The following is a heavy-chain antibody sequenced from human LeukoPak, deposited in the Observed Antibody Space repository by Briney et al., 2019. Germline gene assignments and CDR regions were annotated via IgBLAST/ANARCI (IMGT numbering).Heavy chain of an antibody. V-gene: IGHV3-23*01. J-gene: IGHJ3*02. CDR2: VSGSGGST. CDR1: AFTFRSYA. CDR3: AKLGYSYGSAAFDI. Sequence: GGSLRLSCAASAFTFRSYAMSWVRQAPGKGLEWVSGVSGSGGSTYYADSVKGRFTISRDNSKNTLYLQMNSLRAEDTAVYYCAKLGYSYGSAAFDIWGQGTMVTVSS. D-gene: IGHD5-18*01.